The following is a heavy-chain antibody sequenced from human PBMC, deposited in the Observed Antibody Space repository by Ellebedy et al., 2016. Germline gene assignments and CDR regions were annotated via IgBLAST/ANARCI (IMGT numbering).Heavy chain of an antibody. J-gene: IGHJ4*02. CDR1: GYTFTSYY. V-gene: IGHV1-46*01. CDR3: ARIYNYDTRRVDYFDY. Sequence: ASVKVSRKASGYTFTSYYMHWVRQAPGQGLEWMGIINPSGGSTSYAQKFQGRVTMTRDTSTSTVYMELRSLRSEDTAVYYCARIYNYDTRRVDYFDYWGQGTLITVSS. D-gene: IGHD3-22*01. CDR2: INPSGGST.